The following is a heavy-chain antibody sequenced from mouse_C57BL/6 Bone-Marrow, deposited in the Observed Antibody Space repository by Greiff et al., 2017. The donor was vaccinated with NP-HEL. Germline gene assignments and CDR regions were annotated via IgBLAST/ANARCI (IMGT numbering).Heavy chain of an antibody. CDR2: IYPVSGDT. CDR3: GRRWLKDWYFDV. CDR1: GYTFTDHI. V-gene: IGHV1-11*01. Sequence: LMESGAELASPGASVTLSCKASGYTFTDHIMNWVNKRPGQGLEWIGRIYPVSGDTNYNHKFMGKATFSVDRSSITVYMVLNSLTSEDPAVYYCGRRWLKDWYFDVWGTGTTVTVSS. D-gene: IGHD2-3*01. J-gene: IGHJ1*03.